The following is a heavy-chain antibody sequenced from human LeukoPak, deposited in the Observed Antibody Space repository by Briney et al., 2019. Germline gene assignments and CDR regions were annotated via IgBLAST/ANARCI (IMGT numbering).Heavy chain of an antibody. CDR3: ARGRAYYDILTGRYYYYGMDV. D-gene: IGHD3-9*01. Sequence: SETLSLTCTVSGGSISSYYWSWIRQPPGKGLAWSGYIYYSGSTNYNPSLKSRVTISVDTSKNQFSLKLSSVTAADTAVYYCARGRAYYDILTGRYYYYGMDVWGQGTTVTVSS. J-gene: IGHJ6*02. CDR1: GGSISSYY. CDR2: IYYSGST. V-gene: IGHV4-59*01.